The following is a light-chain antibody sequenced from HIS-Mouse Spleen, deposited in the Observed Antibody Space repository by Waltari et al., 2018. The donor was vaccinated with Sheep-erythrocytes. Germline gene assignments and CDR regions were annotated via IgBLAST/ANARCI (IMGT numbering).Light chain of an antibody. CDR3: QAWDSSIYV. V-gene: IGLV3-1*01. J-gene: IGLJ1*01. Sequence: SYELTQPPSVSVSPGQTASITCSGDKLGDKYACWYQQKPGQSPVLVIYQVSKRPSGNPERFSGSNSGNTATLTISGTQAMDEADYYCQAWDSSIYVFGTGTKVTVL. CDR2: QVS. CDR1: KLGDKY.